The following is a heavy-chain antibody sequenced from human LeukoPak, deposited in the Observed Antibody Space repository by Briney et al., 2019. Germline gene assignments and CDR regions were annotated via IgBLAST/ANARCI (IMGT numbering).Heavy chain of an antibody. Sequence: GGSLRLSCAASGFTFNNFAMKWVRHAPGKGLEWVSAISGLGDSMYSADSVKGRFTISRDNSKNTLFLQMNRLRAEDTAVYYCAGRRVLDASFDYWGQGTLVTVSS. D-gene: IGHD3-16*01. CDR2: ISGLGDSM. V-gene: IGHV3-23*01. CDR3: AGRRVLDASFDY. CDR1: GFTFNNFA. J-gene: IGHJ4*02.